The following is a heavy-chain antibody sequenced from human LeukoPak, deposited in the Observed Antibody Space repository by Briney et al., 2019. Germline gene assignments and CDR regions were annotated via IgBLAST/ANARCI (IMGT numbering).Heavy chain of an antibody. J-gene: IGHJ4*02. CDR2: IYHSGST. D-gene: IGHD2-15*01. CDR3: ARLGYCSGGSCKTLDY. Sequence: SETLSLTCTVSGYSISSGYYWGWIRQPPGKGLEWIGSIYHSGSTYYNPSLKSRVTISVDTSKNQFSLKLSSVTAADTAVYYCARLGYCSGGSCKTLDYWGQGTLVTVSS. CDR1: GYSISSGYY. V-gene: IGHV4-38-2*02.